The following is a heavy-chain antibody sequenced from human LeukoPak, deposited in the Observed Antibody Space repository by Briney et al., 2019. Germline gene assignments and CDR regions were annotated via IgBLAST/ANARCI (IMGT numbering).Heavy chain of an antibody. J-gene: IGHJ6*02. CDR3: ARHKYGYGMDV. D-gene: IGHD2-2*01. CDR1: GGSFSGYY. V-gene: IGHV4-34*01. CDR2: INHSGST. Sequence: SETLSLTCAVYGGSFSGYYWSWIRQPPGKGLEWIGEINHSGSTNYNPSLKSRVTISVDTSKNQFSLRLSSVTAADTAVYYCARHKYGYGMDVWGQGTTVTVSS.